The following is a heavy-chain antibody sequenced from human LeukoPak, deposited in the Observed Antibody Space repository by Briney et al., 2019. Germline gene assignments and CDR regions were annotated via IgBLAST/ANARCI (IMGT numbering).Heavy chain of an antibody. CDR2: IDQDANYK. CDR1: GLAFRHSC. D-gene: IGHD5-12*01. CDR3: ARDRGFTSFDY. V-gene: IGHV3-7*01. J-gene: IGHJ4*02. Sequence: GGSLRLSCVASGLAFRHSCMLWVRQAPGKGLEWVAYIDQDANYKYYVGSVKGRLTISRDNAKDSLYLQMNSLRVEDTAVYYCARDRGFTSFDYWGQGILVTVSS.